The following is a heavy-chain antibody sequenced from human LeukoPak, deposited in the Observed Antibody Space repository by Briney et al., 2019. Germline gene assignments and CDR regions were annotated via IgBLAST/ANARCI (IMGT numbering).Heavy chain of an antibody. CDR2: INPNSGGT. D-gene: IGHD1-14*01. CDR1: GYTFTGYY. Sequence: ASVKVSCKSSGYTFTGYYMRWVRQAPGQGLEWMGWINPNSGGTNYAQKFQGRVTMTRDTSISTAYMELSRLRSDDTAVYYCARKSQTAYFDYWGQGTLVTVSS. J-gene: IGHJ4*02. V-gene: IGHV1-2*02. CDR3: ARKSQTAYFDY.